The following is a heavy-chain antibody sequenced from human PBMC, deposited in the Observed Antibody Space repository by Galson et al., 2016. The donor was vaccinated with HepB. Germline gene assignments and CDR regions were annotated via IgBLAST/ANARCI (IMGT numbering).Heavy chain of an antibody. CDR1: GFTFSNYG. CDR2: ISGSGAGT. Sequence: SLRLSCAASGFTFSNYGMSWVRQAPGKGLEWVSAISGSGAGTHSADSVKGRFTISRDNSKNSLYLQMNSLRAEDTAAYYCARANLFEEDSGSYFEDYYYGMDVWGQGTTVTVSS. J-gene: IGHJ6*02. CDR3: ARANLFEEDSGSYFEDYYYGMDV. V-gene: IGHV3-23*01. D-gene: IGHD1-26*01.